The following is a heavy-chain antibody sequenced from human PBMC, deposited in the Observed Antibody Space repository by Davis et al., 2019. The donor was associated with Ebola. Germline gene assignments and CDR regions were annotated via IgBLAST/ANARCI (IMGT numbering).Heavy chain of an antibody. V-gene: IGHV3-30*04. Sequence: PGGSLRLSCAASGFTFTTHAMHWVRQAPGKGLEWVALISYDGTDEYYTDSVKGRFTTSRDNSKNTVYLQMNSLRPEDTALYYCAKDTSPGGADYWGQGTLVTVSS. CDR2: ISYDGTDE. CDR1: GFTFTTHA. J-gene: IGHJ4*02. CDR3: AKDTSPGGADY. D-gene: IGHD2-21*01.